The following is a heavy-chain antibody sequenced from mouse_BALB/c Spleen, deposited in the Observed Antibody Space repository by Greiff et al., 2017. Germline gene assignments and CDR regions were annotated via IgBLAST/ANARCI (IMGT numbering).Heavy chain of an antibody. CDR2: INSNGGST. V-gene: IGHV5-6-3*01. CDR3: ARDWNYRYGGYFDV. Sequence: VQLKESGGGLVQPGGSLKLSCAASGFTFSSYGMSWVRQTPDKRLELVATINSNGGSTYYPDSVKGRFTISRDNAKNTLYLQMSSLKSEDTAMYYWARDWNYRYGGYFDVWGAGTTVTVSS. J-gene: IGHJ1*01. D-gene: IGHD2-14*01. CDR1: GFTFSSYG.